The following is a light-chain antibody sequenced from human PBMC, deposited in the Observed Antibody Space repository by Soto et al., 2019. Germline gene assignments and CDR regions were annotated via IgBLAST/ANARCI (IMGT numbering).Light chain of an antibody. J-gene: IGKJ2*01. CDR2: SAS. CDR1: QSISTE. V-gene: IGKV3-15*01. CDR3: QQVHNWPLT. Sequence: EIAMTQSPATLSVSPGERATLSCRASQSISTELHWYQQIPGQPPRLLIYSASTRATGVPARFTGSGSGSDFTLTISGLQSEDFAIYYCQQVHNWPLTFGQGTRLEI.